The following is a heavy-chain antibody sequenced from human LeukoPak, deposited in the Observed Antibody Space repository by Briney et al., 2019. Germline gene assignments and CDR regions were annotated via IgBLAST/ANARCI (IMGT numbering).Heavy chain of an antibody. CDR3: ARRSAAAGSNWFDP. V-gene: IGHV1-18*01. D-gene: IGHD6-13*01. J-gene: IGHJ5*02. Sequence: ASVKVSCKASGYTFTSYGNSWVRQAPGQGLEWMGWISAYNGNTNYAQKLQGRVTMTTDTSTSTAYMELRSLRSDDTAVYYCARRSAAAGSNWFDPWGQGTLVTVSS. CDR1: GYTFTSYG. CDR2: ISAYNGNT.